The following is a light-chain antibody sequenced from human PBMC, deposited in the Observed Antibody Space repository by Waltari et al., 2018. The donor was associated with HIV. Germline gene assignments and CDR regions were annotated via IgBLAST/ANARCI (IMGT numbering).Light chain of an antibody. CDR2: DVS. Sequence: QSALTQPASVSGSPGQSITIPCTGTSSEVGGSKHVSWYQQHPGKPPKLMIYDVSNRPSGVSNRFSGCKSGNTASLTISGLQAEDEADYYCSSYTSSSTLVVFGGGTKLTVL. V-gene: IGLV2-14*01. CDR3: SSYTSSSTLVV. J-gene: IGLJ2*01. CDR1: SSEVGGSKH.